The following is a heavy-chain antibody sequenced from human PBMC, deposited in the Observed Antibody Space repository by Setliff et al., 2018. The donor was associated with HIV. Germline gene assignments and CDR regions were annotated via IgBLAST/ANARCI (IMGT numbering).Heavy chain of an antibody. Sequence: ASVKVSCKASGYTFTGYYMHWVRQAPGQGLEWMGWINPNRGGTNYAQKFQGWVTMTRDTSISTAYMEVSRLTSDDTAVYYCARGGDTDIVVVVAAFHLDYWGQGTLGT. CDR2: INPNRGGT. D-gene: IGHD2-15*01. CDR1: GYTFTGYY. V-gene: IGHV1-2*04. J-gene: IGHJ4*02. CDR3: ARGGDTDIVVVVAAFHLDY.